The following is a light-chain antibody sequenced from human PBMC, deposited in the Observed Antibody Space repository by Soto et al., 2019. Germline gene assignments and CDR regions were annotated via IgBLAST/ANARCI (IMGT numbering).Light chain of an antibody. CDR1: QSVSSN. Sequence: EIVMTQSPATLSVSPGERATLSCRASQSVSSNLAWYQQKPGQAPRLLIYDASTRATGIPARFSGGGSGTEFTLTISSLQSEDFAVYYCQQYNNWPAWTFGRGTKVEIK. V-gene: IGKV3-15*01. J-gene: IGKJ1*01. CDR2: DAS. CDR3: QQYNNWPAWT.